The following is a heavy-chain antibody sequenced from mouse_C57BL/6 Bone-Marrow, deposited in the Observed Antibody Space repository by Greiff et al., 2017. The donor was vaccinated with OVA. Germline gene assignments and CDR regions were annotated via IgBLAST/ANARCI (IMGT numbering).Heavy chain of an antibody. V-gene: IGHV14-3*01. Sequence: VQLQQSVAELVRPGASVTLSCTASGFNIKNTYMHWVKQRPEQGLEWIGRLDPANGNTKYAPQFQGKATITEDTSSNTAYLQLSSLTSAATAVYYCAYYEYDVAWFADWGQGTLVTVSA. CDR1: GFNIKNTY. CDR2: LDPANGNT. D-gene: IGHD2-4*01. J-gene: IGHJ3*01. CDR3: AYYEYDVAWFAD.